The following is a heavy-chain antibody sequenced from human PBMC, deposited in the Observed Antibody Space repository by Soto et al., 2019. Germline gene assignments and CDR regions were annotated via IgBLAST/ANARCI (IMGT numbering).Heavy chain of an antibody. CDR2: IYYSGST. CDR1: GGSISSYY. J-gene: IGHJ6*02. CDR3: ARTLRAYCGGDCYSGDYYGMDV. Sequence: SETLSLTCTVSGGSISSYYCSWIRQPPGKGLEWIGYIYYSGSTNYNPSLKSRVTISVDTSKNQFSLKLSSVTAADTAVYYCARTLRAYCGGDCYSGDYYGMDVWGQGTTVTVSS. D-gene: IGHD2-21*02. V-gene: IGHV4-59*01.